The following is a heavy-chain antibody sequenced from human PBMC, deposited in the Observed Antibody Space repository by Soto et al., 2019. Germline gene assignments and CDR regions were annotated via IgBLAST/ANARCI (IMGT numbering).Heavy chain of an antibody. Sequence: GGSLRLSCAASGFTFSSYEMNWVRQAPGKGLEWVSYVSSSGSTIYYADSVKGRFTISRDNAKNSLYLQMNSLRAEDTAVYYCARDQVWLGELFNYGMDVWGQGTTVTVSS. CDR1: GFTFSSYE. CDR2: VSSSGSTI. CDR3: ARDQVWLGELFNYGMDV. V-gene: IGHV3-48*03. D-gene: IGHD3-10*01. J-gene: IGHJ6*02.